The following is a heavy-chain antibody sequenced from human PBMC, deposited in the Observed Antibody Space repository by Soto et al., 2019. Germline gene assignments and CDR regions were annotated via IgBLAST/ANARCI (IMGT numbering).Heavy chain of an antibody. CDR2: INDQGGSP. D-gene: IGHD3-10*01. Sequence: GGSLRLSCEASGFTFTNYWMHWVRQAPGKGLVWISRINDQGGSPTYADSVKGRFTISRDNVKNTLYLQMNSLRAEDTAVYYCSKPLLLWFGELLPHDAFDIWGQGTMVTVSS. V-gene: IGHV3-74*01. CDR3: SKPLLLWFGELLPHDAFDI. CDR1: GFTFTNYW. J-gene: IGHJ3*02.